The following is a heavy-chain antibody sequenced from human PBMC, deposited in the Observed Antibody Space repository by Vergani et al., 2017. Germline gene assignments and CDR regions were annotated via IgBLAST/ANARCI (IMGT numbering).Heavy chain of an antibody. V-gene: IGHV4-34*01. J-gene: IGHJ4*02. CDR3: AETHDYGDYYPARFDY. CDR2: INHSGST. D-gene: IGHD4-17*01. CDR1: GGSFSGYY. Sequence: QVQLQQWGAGLLKPSETLSLTCAVYGGSFSGYYWSWIRQPPGKGLEWIGEINHSGSTNYNPSLKSRVTISVDTSKNQFSLKLSSVTAADTAVYYCAETHDYGDYYPARFDYGGQGTLVTVSS.